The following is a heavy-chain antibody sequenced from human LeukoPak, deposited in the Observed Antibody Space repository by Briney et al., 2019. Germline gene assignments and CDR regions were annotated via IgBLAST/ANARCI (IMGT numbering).Heavy chain of an antibody. CDR3: ARYGDDGSGSPNFDY. D-gene: IGHD3-10*01. Sequence: PGGSLRLSCAASGFTFISYSMNWVRRAPGKGVEWVSYISSSSSTIYYADSVKGRFTISRDNAKNSLYLQMNSLRDEDTAVYYCARYGDDGSGSPNFDYWGQGTLVTVSS. J-gene: IGHJ4*02. CDR1: GFTFISYS. V-gene: IGHV3-48*02. CDR2: ISSSSSTI.